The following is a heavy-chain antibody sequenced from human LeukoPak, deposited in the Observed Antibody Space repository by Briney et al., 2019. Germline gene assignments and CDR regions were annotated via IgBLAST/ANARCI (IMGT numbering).Heavy chain of an antibody. D-gene: IGHD6-13*01. J-gene: IGHJ6*02. CDR1: GGSISSGDYY. V-gene: IGHV4-61*02. CDR2: IYTSGST. Sequence: SQTLSLTCTVSGGSISSGDYYWSWIRQPAGKGLEWIGRIYTSGSTNYNPSLKSRVTMSVDTSKNQFSLKLSSVTAADTAVYYCARDKRMVAADYYYYYGMDVWGQGTTVTVSS. CDR3: ARDKRMVAADYYYYYGMDV.